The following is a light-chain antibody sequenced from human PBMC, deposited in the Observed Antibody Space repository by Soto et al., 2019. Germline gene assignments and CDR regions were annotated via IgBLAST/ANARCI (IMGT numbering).Light chain of an antibody. CDR2: WAS. CDR1: QSVLYSSNNKNY. CDR3: QQYYSSPPS. Sequence: DIVMTQSPDSLAVSLGERATINCKSSQSVLYSSNNKNYLAWYQQKPGQPPKLLIYWASTRESGVPDRFSGSASGTDFTLTISSLQAEDVAVSYCQQYYSSPPSFGPGTTVDIK. J-gene: IGKJ3*01. V-gene: IGKV4-1*01.